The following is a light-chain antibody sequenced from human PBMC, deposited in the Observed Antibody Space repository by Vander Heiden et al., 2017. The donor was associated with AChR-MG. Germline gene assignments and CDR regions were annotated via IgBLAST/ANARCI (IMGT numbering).Light chain of an antibody. CDR1: TSNIGTNS. Sequence: QSVLTQPPSASGTPGPRVTISCSGRTSNIGTNSVSWYQQLPGTASQLLIYKTNQRPSGVPDRFSGSRSGTSASLVISDLRSDDESDFFCAAWDDSLSGPVFGGGTKLTVL. CDR2: KTN. CDR3: AAWDDSLSGPV. J-gene: IGLJ3*02. V-gene: IGLV1-47*01.